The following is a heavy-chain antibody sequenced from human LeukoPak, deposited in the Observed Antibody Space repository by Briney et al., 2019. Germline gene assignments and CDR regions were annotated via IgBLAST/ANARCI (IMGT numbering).Heavy chain of an antibody. CDR3: AGGIYSGYDAPDY. D-gene: IGHD5-12*01. CDR2: ISSSSSYI. Sequence: PGGSLRLSCAASGFTFSSYSMNWVRQAPGKGLEWVSSISSSSSYIYYADSVKGRFTISRDNAKNSLYLQMNSLRAEDTAVYYCAGGIYSGYDAPDYWGQGTLVTVSS. V-gene: IGHV3-21*01. CDR1: GFTFSSYS. J-gene: IGHJ4*02.